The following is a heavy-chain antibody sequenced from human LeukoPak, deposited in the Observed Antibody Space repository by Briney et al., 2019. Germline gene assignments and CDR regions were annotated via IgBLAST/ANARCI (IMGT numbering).Heavy chain of an antibody. J-gene: IGHJ3*02. CDR2: IYYSGST. Sequence: SETLSLTCTVSGGSISSYYWSWIRQPPGKGLEWIGYIYYSGSTNYNPSLKSRVTISVDTSKNQFSLKLSSVTAADTAVYYCARHLWFGELSQYAFDIWGQGTMVTVSS. V-gene: IGHV4-59*08. D-gene: IGHD3-10*01. CDR3: ARHLWFGELSQYAFDI. CDR1: GGSISSYY.